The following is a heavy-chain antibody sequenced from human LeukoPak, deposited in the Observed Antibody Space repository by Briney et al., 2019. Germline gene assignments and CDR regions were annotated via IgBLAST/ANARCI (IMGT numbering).Heavy chain of an antibody. CDR2: TYYRSKWYN. Sequence: SQTLSLTCAISGDSVSSNSAAWNWIRQSPSRGLEWLGRTYYRSKWYNDYAVSVKSRITINPDTSKNQFSLKLSSVTAADTAVYYCAREGIVVVPAAIVGAYYYYYMDVWGKGTTVTVSS. D-gene: IGHD2-2*02. CDR3: AREGIVVVPAAIVGAYYYYYMDV. J-gene: IGHJ6*03. CDR1: GDSVSSNSAA. V-gene: IGHV6-1*01.